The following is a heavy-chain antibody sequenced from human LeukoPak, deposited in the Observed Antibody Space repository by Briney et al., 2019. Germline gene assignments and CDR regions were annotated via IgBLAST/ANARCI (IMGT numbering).Heavy chain of an antibody. CDR1: GGTLSSYA. V-gene: IGHV1-69*01. CDR2: IIPIFGTA. Sequence: GSSVKVSCKASGGTLSSYAISWVRQAPGQGLEGMGGIIPIFGTANHAQKFQGRVTTTADESTSTAYMELRSLRSEDTAVYYCARGPPPWPTTVTTYRGYYYYMDVWGKGTTVTISS. J-gene: IGHJ6*03. D-gene: IGHD4-17*01. CDR3: ARGPPPWPTTVTTYRGYYYYMDV.